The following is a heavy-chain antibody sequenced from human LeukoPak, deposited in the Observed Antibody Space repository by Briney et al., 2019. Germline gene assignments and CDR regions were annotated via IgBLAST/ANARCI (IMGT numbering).Heavy chain of an antibody. V-gene: IGHV3-23*01. J-gene: IGHJ4*02. CDR2: ISGGGGST. CDR3: AKGSYYDSSGSFYFDY. CDR1: GFTFTSYS. Sequence: PGGSLGLSCAASGFTFTSYSMNWVRQAPGKGLEWVSTISGGGGSTYYADSVKGRFTISRDNSKNTPYVQVNSLGTEDTAAYYCAKGSYYDSSGSFYFDYWGQGTLVTVSS. D-gene: IGHD3-22*01.